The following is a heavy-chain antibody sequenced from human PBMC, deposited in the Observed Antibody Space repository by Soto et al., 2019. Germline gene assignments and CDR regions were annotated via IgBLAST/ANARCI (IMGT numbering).Heavy chain of an antibody. V-gene: IGHV4-30-4*01. Sequence: SETLSLTCTVSGGSISSGDYYWSWIRQPPEKGLEWIGYIYYSGSTYYKTSLKSRVTISVDTSKNQFSLKLSSVTAADTAVYYCARLTPGYSSGWFIDYWGQGTLVTVSS. CDR1: GGSISSGDYY. CDR3: ARLTPGYSSGWFIDY. J-gene: IGHJ4*02. D-gene: IGHD6-19*01. CDR2: IYYSGST.